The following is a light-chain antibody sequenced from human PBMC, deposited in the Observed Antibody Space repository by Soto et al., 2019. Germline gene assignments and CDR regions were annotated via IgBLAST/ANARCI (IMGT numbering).Light chain of an antibody. CDR1: SSDVGSYNR. Sequence: PPSVSGSPWEVAATSCNGNSSDVGSYNRVSWYQQPPGAAPKLMIYEVSNRPSGVPDRFSGSKSGNTASLTISGLQAEDEADYYCNSYTGSSTYVFGTGTKVTVL. CDR3: NSYTGSSTYV. CDR2: EVS. J-gene: IGLJ1*01. V-gene: IGLV2-18*02.